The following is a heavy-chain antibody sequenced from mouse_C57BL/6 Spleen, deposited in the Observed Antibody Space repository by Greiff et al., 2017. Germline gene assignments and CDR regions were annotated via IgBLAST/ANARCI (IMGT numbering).Heavy chain of an antibody. V-gene: IGHV2-2*01. Sequence: QVQLQQSGPGLVQPSQSLSITCTVSGFSLTCYGVHWVRQSPGKGLEWLGVIWSGGSTDYNAAFISRLSNSKDNSKSQVFFKMNSLKADDTAIYYCARKMGYYYGSSYEGFAYWGQGTLVTVSA. CDR3: ARKMGYYYGSSYEGFAY. CDR2: IWSGGST. D-gene: IGHD1-1*01. CDR1: GFSLTCYG. J-gene: IGHJ3*01.